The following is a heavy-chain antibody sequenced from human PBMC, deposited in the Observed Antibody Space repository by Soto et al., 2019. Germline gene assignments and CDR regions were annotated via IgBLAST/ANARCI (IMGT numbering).Heavy chain of an antibody. Sequence: GGSLRLSCAAFGFTFTNAWINWVRQAPGKGLEWVGRIKSKTDGGTTDYAEPVKCRFAISRDDSNNMVYLQMNSLKIEDTAVYYCTTDSYSTIIIVRFDYWGHGTLVTAPQ. CDR3: TTDSYSTIIIVRFDY. CDR1: GFTFTNAW. D-gene: IGHD3-22*01. J-gene: IGHJ4*01. CDR2: IKSKTDGGTT. V-gene: IGHV3-15*07.